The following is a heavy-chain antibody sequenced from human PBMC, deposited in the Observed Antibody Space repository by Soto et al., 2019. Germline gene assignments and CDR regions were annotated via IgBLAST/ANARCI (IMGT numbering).Heavy chain of an antibody. D-gene: IGHD3-10*01. CDR2: IWYDGSNV. CDR3: ARVQGRYYGSGSYQGVAV. CDR1: GFTFRNYG. J-gene: IGHJ6*02. Sequence: GGSLRLSCAAAGFTFRNYGMHWVRQAPGKGLEWVAVIWYDGSNVYYADSVKGRFTISRDNSKNTVYLQMNALGADDTAIYYCARVQGRYYGSGSYQGVAVWGQGTTVTVSS. V-gene: IGHV3-33*01.